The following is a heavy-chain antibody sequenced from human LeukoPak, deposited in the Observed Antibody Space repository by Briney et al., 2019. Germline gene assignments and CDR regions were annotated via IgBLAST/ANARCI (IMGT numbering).Heavy chain of an antibody. J-gene: IGHJ3*02. D-gene: IGHD3-10*01. Sequence: PGGSLRLSCAASGFTFKTYAMTWVRQVPGKGPEWVSSMSGSGSSTDYADSVKGRFTISRDNSKNTLYLQMNSLRAEDTALYYCANPKGYGSGTGGAFDIWGQGTMVTVPS. CDR3: ANPKGYGSGTGGAFDI. V-gene: IGHV3-23*01. CDR1: GFTFKTYA. CDR2: MSGSGSST.